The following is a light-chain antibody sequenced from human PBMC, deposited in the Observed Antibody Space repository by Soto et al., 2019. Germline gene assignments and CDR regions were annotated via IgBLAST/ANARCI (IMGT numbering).Light chain of an antibody. CDR2: GAS. V-gene: IGKV3-20*01. CDR1: HSVGSSH. CDR3: PQYVGWT. J-gene: IGKJ1*01. Sequence: EIVLTQSPGTLSLSPGERATLSCRASHSVGSSHLAWYQQKPGQAPRLLIYGASSRATGVPDRFSGSGSGTDFTLTIRRLEPEDSAVYDSPQYVGWTFGQGTKVEIK.